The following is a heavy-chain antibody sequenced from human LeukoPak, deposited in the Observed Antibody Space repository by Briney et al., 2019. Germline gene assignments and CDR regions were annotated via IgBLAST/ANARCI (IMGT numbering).Heavy chain of an antibody. V-gene: IGHV3-23*01. CDR2: ISGSGGST. CDR1: GFTFSSYA. D-gene: IGHD3-22*01. J-gene: IGHJ4*02. Sequence: GGSLRLSCAASGFTFSSYAMSWVRQAPGKGLEWVSTISGSGGSTYYADSVKGRFTISRDNSKNTLYLQMNSLRAEDTAVYYCAKGTSIIVVVTDSFDYWGQGTLVTVSS. CDR3: AKGTSIIVVVTDSFDY.